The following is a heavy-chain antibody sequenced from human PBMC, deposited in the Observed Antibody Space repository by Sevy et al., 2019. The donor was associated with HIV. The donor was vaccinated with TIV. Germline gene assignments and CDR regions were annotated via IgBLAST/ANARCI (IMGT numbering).Heavy chain of an antibody. V-gene: IGHV3-53*01. Sequence: GGSLRLSCTASGFTVNTNYMSWVRQAPEKGLEWVSVIYSGGSTYDADSVKGRFNISRDNSKNTVYLQMNSLRAEDTAAYYCARFSGGSKGTAFDYWGQGTLVTVSS. CDR3: ARFSGGSKGTAFDY. J-gene: IGHJ4*02. CDR1: GFTVNTNY. D-gene: IGHD2-15*01. CDR2: IYSGGST.